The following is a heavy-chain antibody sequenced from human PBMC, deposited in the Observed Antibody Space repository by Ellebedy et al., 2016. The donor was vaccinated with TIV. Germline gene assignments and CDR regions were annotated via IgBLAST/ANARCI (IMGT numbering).Heavy chain of an antibody. V-gene: IGHV3-74*01. J-gene: IGHJ4*02. Sequence: GESLKISCAASGFPFSNYWMHWVRQAPGKGLVWVSRIYNDGSSTSYADSVEGRFTISRDNPKTTVYLQMNSLRVEDTAVYYCVRDGSYDYGDYWGQGTVVTVSS. CDR3: VRDGSYDYGDY. CDR1: GFPFSNYW. CDR2: IYNDGSST. D-gene: IGHD3-16*01.